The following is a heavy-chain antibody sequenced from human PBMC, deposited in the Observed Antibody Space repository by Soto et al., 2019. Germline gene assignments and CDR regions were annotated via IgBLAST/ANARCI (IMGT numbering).Heavy chain of an antibody. D-gene: IGHD2-2*01. V-gene: IGHV1-3*01. CDR2: INAGNGNT. CDR3: ARGHLAVVPVASWYFYMDV. J-gene: IGHJ6*03. CDR1: GYTFTDYA. Sequence: ASVKVSCKASGYTFTDYAVHWVRQAPGQRLEWMGWINAGNGNTRYSQKFQGRVTITRDTSARTAYMELSSLRSEDTAVYYCARGHLAVVPVASWYFYMDVWGKGTTVTVSS.